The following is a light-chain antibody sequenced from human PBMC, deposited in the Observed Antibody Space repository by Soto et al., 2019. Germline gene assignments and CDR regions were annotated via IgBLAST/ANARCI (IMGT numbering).Light chain of an antibody. Sequence: EIVMTQSPATLSVSPGERATLSCRASQSVSSNLAWYQQTPGQAPRLLIYGASTRATGIPARFSGSGSVTEFTLTISSLQSEDFAVYYCQQYNNWPFTFGPGTKVDIK. CDR1: QSVSSN. V-gene: IGKV3-15*01. J-gene: IGKJ3*01. CDR2: GAS. CDR3: QQYNNWPFT.